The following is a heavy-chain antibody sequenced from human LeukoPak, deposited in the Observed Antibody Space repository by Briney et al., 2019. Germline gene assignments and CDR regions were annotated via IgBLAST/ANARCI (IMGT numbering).Heavy chain of an antibody. CDR1: GFTFSNYW. V-gene: IGHV3-74*01. D-gene: IGHD5-12*01. CDR3: ARDETPTNGYDSYDF. J-gene: IGHJ4*02. Sequence: GGSLRLSCAASGFTFSNYWMHWVRQTPGEGLVCVSLIKGDGSSTTYADSVKGRFTISRDNAKNTVYLQMNSLRAEDTAVYYCARDETPTNGYDSYDFWGQGTLVTVST. CDR2: IKGDGSST.